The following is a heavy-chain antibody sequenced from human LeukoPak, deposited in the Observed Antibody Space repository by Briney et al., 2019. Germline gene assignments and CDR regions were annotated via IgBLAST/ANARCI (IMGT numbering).Heavy chain of an antibody. CDR1: GFTFSNFW. Sequence: GGSLRLSCAASGFTFSNFWIHRVRQAPGTGLVWVSLINPDGSRTNYADSVKGRFTISRDNAKNTLYLQMSSLRAEDTAVYYCAKSSSGWYHYWGPGTLVTVSS. V-gene: IGHV3-74*01. D-gene: IGHD6-19*01. CDR2: INPDGSRT. CDR3: AKSSSGWYHY. J-gene: IGHJ4*02.